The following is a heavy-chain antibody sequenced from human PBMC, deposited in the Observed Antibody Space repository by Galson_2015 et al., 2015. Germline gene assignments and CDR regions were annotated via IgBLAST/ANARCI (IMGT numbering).Heavy chain of an antibody. D-gene: IGHD3-10*01. CDR2: ISWNSGTV. CDR3: AKATMLRGEFYFYGMDV. V-gene: IGHV3-9*01. CDR1: GFTFDDYA. Sequence: SLRLSCAASGFTFDDYAMNWVRLVPGKGLEWVSTISWNSGTVGYADSVKGRFTISRDNAKSTLYLQMNSLISEDTAVYHCAKATMLRGEFYFYGMDVWGQGTTVPVS. J-gene: IGHJ6*02.